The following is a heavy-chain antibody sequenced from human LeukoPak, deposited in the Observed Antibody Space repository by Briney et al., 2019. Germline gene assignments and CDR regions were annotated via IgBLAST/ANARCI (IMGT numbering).Heavy chain of an antibody. CDR3: AREAGGGGGMDV. CDR1: GFTFSRYW. V-gene: IGHV3-7*01. D-gene: IGHD3-16*01. CDR2: IKQDGTDK. J-gene: IGHJ6*02. Sequence: GSLRLSCAASGFTFSRYWMSWVRQGPGKGLEWVANIKQDGTDKYYVDSVKGRFTISRDDAKNSLYLKMNSLRAEDRAVYYWAREAGGGGGMDVWGQGTTVTVSS.